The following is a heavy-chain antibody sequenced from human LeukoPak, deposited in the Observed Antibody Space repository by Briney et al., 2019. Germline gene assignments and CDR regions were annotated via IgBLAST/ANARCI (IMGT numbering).Heavy chain of an antibody. V-gene: IGHV1-2*02. D-gene: IGHD3-22*01. CDR3: ARAAYYDSDFDP. J-gene: IGHJ5*02. CDR1: GYTFTCYY. Sequence: ASVKVSCKASGYTFTCYYMHWVRQAPGQGREWMGWINPNSGGTNYAQKFQGRVTMTRDTSISTAYMELSRLRSDDTAVYYCARAAYYDSDFDPWGQGTLVTVSS. CDR2: INPNSGGT.